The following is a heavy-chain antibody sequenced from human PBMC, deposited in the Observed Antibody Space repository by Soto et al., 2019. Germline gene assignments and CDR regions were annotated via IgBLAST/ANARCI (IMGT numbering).Heavy chain of an antibody. CDR1: GYTFTSYA. V-gene: IGHV1-3*01. CDR3: ARCSSGSYYGDDGFDS. J-gene: IGHJ3*02. Sequence: SVKVSCKASGYTFTSYAMHWVRQAPGQRLEWMGWINAGNGNTKYSQKFQGRVTITRDTSASTAYMELSSLRSEDTAVYYCARCSSGSYYGDDGFDSWGQGKMVTVSS. CDR2: INAGNGNT. D-gene: IGHD1-26*01.